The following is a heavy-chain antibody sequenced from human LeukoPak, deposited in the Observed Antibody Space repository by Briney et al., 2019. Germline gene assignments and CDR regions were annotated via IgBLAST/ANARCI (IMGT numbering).Heavy chain of an antibody. Sequence: GGSLRLSCAASGFTFSSYGMHWVRQAPGKGLEWVAVISYDGSNKYYADSVKGRFTISRDNAKNSLYLQMNSLRAEDTAVYYCAREVVLSTSAWFEYWGQGTLVTVSS. CDR2: ISYDGSNK. CDR3: AREVVLSTSAWFEY. D-gene: IGHD3-22*01. V-gene: IGHV3-30*03. CDR1: GFTFSSYG. J-gene: IGHJ4*02.